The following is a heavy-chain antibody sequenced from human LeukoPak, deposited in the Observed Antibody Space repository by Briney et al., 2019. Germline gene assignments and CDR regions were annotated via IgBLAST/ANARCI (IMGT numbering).Heavy chain of an antibody. Sequence: SETLSLTCTVSGGSISSSSYYWGWIRQPPGKGLEWIGSIYYSGSTYYNPSLESRVTISVDTSKNQFSLKLSSVTAADTAVYYCARNGYSSRYWYFDLWGRGTLVTVSS. CDR2: IYYSGST. D-gene: IGHD6-13*01. J-gene: IGHJ2*01. CDR1: GGSISSSSYY. CDR3: ARNGYSSRYWYFDL. V-gene: IGHV4-39*01.